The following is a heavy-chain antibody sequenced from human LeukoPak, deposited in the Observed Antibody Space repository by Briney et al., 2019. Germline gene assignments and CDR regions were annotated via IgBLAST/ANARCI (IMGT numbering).Heavy chain of an antibody. CDR2: ISSSSSYI. CDR3: AKVGGSRDY. CDR1: GFTFSSYS. Sequence: GGSLRLSCAASGFTFSSYSMNWVRQAPGKGLEWVSFISSSSSYIYYADSVKGRFTISRDNAKNSLYLQMNSLRAEDTAVYYCAKVGGSRDYWGQGTLVTVSS. J-gene: IGHJ4*02. D-gene: IGHD3-16*01. V-gene: IGHV3-21*04.